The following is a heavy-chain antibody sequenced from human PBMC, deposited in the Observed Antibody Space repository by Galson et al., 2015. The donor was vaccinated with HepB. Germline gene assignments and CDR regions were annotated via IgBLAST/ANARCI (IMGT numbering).Heavy chain of an antibody. Sequence: SLRLSCAASGFTFSSYAMHWVRQAPGKGLEYVSAISSNGGSTYYADSVKGRFTISRDNSKNTLYLQMSSLRAEDTAVYYCVKDEIKAYSSSWYGGVDYWGQGTLVTVSS. D-gene: IGHD6-13*01. J-gene: IGHJ4*02. CDR2: ISSNGGST. CDR3: VKDEIKAYSSSWYGGVDY. CDR1: GFTFSSYA. V-gene: IGHV3-64D*06.